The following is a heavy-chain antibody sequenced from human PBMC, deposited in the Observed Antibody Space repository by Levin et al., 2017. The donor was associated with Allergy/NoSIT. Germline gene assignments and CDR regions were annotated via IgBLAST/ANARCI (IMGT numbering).Heavy chain of an antibody. CDR3: AKVREYDFWSGYYGDAFDI. CDR2: ISGNGVST. Sequence: SGGSLRLSCAASGFTFNNYAMTWVRQVPGKGLQWVSVISGNGVSTYYADSVKGRFTISRDNSKNTLYLQMNSLRAQDTAVYYCAKVREYDFWSGYYGDAFDIWGQGTMVTVSS. CDR1: GFTFNNYA. J-gene: IGHJ3*02. V-gene: IGHV3-23*01. D-gene: IGHD3-3*01.